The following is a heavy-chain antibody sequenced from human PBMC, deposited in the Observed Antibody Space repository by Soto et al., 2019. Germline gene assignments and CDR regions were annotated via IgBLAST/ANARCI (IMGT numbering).Heavy chain of an antibody. CDR3: VRSQGSSTSLEIYYYYYYGMDV. CDR1: GGTFGSYA. CDR2: IIPIPGTA. D-gene: IGHD2-2*01. J-gene: IGHJ6*02. V-gene: IGHV1-69*01. Sequence: QVPLVQSGAEVKKPGSSVKVSCKASGGTFGSYAISWVRQAPGQGLEWMGGIIPIPGTANYAQKFQGRVTIAADESTSTAYMELSSLRSEDTAVYYCVRSQGSSTSLEIYYYYYYGMDVWGQGTTVTVSS.